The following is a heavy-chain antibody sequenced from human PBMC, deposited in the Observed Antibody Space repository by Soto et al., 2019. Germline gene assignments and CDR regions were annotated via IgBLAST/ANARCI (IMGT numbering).Heavy chain of an antibody. CDR2: INSGGNT. CDR1: GFGVSNNY. D-gene: IGHD5-18*01. Sequence: EVQLVESGGGLVQPGGSLRLSCAASGFGVSNNYMSWVRQAPGKGLEWVSAINSGGNTYYADSVKGRFTISRDNSKSQVYLQRTGLGAEDTAVYYCARGGDSYGYGEYYYSGMAVWGQGTTVTVSS. J-gene: IGHJ6*02. V-gene: IGHV3-66*01. CDR3: ARGGDSYGYGEYYYSGMAV.